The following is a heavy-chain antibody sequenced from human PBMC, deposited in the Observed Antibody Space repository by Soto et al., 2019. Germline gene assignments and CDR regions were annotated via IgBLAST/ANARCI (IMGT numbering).Heavy chain of an antibody. CDR1: GDTLTASS. CDR2: FDPEDGEK. J-gene: IGHJ5*02. Sequence: QVHLVQSGAEVKKPGASVKVSCKVSGDTLTASSVHWVRQAPGKGLEWMGGFDPEDGEKIYAQKVQGRVTMTTDTSTSTVYMELKSLKSDDTAVYFCARDQEYSTSGLYWFDLWGQGTLVTVSS. CDR3: ARDQEYSTSGLYWFDL. V-gene: IGHV1-24*01. D-gene: IGHD6-6*01.